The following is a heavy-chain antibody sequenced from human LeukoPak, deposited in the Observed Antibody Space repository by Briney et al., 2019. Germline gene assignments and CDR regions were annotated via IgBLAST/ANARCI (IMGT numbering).Heavy chain of an antibody. D-gene: IGHD4-17*01. V-gene: IGHV1-18*01. Sequence: ASVKVSCKASGYTFTSYDISWVRQAPGQGLEWMGWISAYNGNTNYAQKLQGRVTMTTDTSTSTAYMELRSLRSDDTAVYYCARSMAPDDYGDYGSDYWGQGTLVTVSS. CDR1: GYTFTSYD. CDR3: ARSMAPDDYGDYGSDY. J-gene: IGHJ4*02. CDR2: ISAYNGNT.